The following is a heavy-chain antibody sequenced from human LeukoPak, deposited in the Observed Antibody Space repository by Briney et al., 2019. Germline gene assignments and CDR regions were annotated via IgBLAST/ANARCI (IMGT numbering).Heavy chain of an antibody. Sequence: VASVKVSCKASGYTFTSYYMHWVRQAPGQGLEWMGIINPSGGSTSYAQKFQGRVTMTRDTSTSTVYMELSSLRSEDTAVYYCARDGALYYGGSTYGMDVWGQGTTVTVSS. CDR2: INPSGGST. CDR1: GYTFTSYY. D-gene: IGHD4-23*01. J-gene: IGHJ6*02. V-gene: IGHV1-46*01. CDR3: ARDGALYYGGSTYGMDV.